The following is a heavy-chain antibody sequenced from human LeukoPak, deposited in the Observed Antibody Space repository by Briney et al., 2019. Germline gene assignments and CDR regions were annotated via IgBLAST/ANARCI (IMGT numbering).Heavy chain of an antibody. D-gene: IGHD2-15*01. J-gene: IGHJ5*02. Sequence: PSQTLSLTCAVSGGSISSGGYSWSWIRQPPGKGLEWIGYIYHSGSTYYNPSLKSRVTISVDRSKNQFSLKLSSVPAADTAVYYCARAVGYCSGGSCFRGNWFDPWGQGTLVTVSS. CDR2: IYHSGST. V-gene: IGHV4-30-2*01. CDR1: GGSISSGGYS. CDR3: ARAVGYCSGGSCFRGNWFDP.